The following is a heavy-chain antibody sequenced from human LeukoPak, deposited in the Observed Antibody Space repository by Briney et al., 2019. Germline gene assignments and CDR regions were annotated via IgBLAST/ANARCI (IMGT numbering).Heavy chain of an antibody. D-gene: IGHD4-17*01. CDR1: GFTFSNYR. J-gene: IGHJ4*02. Sequence: GGSLRLSCAASGFTFSNYRMSWVRQAPGKGLEWVANIKQDGSEKYHVDSVKGRFTISRDNAKNSLYLQMNSLRAEDTAMYYCARAPGDPPNYWGQGTLVTVSS. V-gene: IGHV3-7*03. CDR2: IKQDGSEK. CDR3: ARAPGDPPNY.